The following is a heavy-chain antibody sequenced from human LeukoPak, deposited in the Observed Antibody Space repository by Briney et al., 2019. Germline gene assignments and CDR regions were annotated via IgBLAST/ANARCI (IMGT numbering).Heavy chain of an antibody. D-gene: IGHD3-10*01. CDR2: IRSSGTPL. V-gene: IGHV3-48*03. J-gene: IGHJ4*01. CDR1: GFTFSSYE. CDR3: ATEGSPPY. Sequence: GGSLRLSCAASGFTFSSYEMNWVRGARGKGLEWVSHIRSSGTPLYYAYSVKGRFPIPRANAKNSLYLQMNSLSAEDTAIYYCATEGSPPYWGQGALVAVSS.